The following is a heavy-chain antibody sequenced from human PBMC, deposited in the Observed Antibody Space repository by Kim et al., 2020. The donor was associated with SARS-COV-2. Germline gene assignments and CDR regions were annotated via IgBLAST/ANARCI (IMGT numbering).Heavy chain of an antibody. CDR2: INSGGRTI. Sequence: GGSLRLSCAASGFSFSSYGMHWVRQGPGKGLLWVSDINSGGRTIRYADSVKGRFTISRDNAKNTVYLQMNSLRAEDTAVYYCATLTGWTDVLDILGHGTMVTVSS. J-gene: IGHJ3*02. CDR3: ATLTGWTDVLDI. D-gene: IGHD3-9*01. V-gene: IGHV3-74*01. CDR1: GFSFSSYG.